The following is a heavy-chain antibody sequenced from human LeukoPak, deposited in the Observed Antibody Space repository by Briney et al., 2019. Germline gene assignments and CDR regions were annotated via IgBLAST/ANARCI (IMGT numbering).Heavy chain of an antibody. J-gene: IGHJ4*02. V-gene: IGHV4-34*01. CDR1: GFTFSSFA. Sequence: GSLRLSCAASGFTFSSFAMSWIRQSPEKGLEWIGEINLSGGTNYNPSLKSRVTMSVDTSKNQFSLKLTSVTAADTGVYYCARTLIQVAAYVYWGQGTLVTVSS. CDR2: INLSGGT. CDR3: ARTLIQVAAYVY. D-gene: IGHD6-19*01.